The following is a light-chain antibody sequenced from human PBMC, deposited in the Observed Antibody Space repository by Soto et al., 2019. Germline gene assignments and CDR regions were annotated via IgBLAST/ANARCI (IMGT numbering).Light chain of an antibody. CDR2: TAS. CDR1: QDISNW. Sequence: DIQMTQSPSSVSASVGDRVTITCRASQDISNWLGWYQKKPGTAPKLLIYTASHLQNGVPSRFSGSGSGTDFTLSISSLLPEDSATFYCQEANTVPRFGPG. V-gene: IGKV1-12*01. J-gene: IGKJ3*01. CDR3: QEANTVPR.